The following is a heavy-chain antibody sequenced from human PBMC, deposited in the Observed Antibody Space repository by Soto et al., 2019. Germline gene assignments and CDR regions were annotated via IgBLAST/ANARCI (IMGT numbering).Heavy chain of an antibody. J-gene: IGHJ4*02. CDR3: ASERSAQYFDF. Sequence: QVQLVQSGTVVQRRGSSVKVSCQASGGTFSSHGMAWVRQAPGQGLEWMGGIIPTFGTPTYAPKVQGRVTITADKSTNTAYMGLSSLRSEDKGVDYCASERSAQYFDFWGQGTLVTVSS. CDR2: IIPTFGTP. D-gene: IGHD1-26*01. V-gene: IGHV1-69*06. CDR1: GGTFSSHG.